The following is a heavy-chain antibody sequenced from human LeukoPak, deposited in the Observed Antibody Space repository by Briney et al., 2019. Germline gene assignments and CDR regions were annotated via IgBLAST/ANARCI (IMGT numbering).Heavy chain of an antibody. D-gene: IGHD3-3*01. CDR3: ARGPYDFWSGYYDSDYYYYYMDV. J-gene: IGHJ6*03. Sequence: RASVKVSCKASGYTFTSYDINRVRQATGQGLEWMGWMNPNSGNTGYAQKFQGRVTITRNTSISTAYMELSSLRSEDTAVYYCARGPYDFWSGYYDSDYYYYYMDVWGKGTTVTVSS. V-gene: IGHV1-8*03. CDR1: GYTFTSYD. CDR2: MNPNSGNT.